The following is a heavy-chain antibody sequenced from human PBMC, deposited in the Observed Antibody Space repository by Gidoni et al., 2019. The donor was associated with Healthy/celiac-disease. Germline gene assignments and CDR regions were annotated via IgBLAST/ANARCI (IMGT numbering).Heavy chain of an antibody. CDR1: GGSISSGSYY. Sequence: QVQLQESGPGLVKPSQTLSLTCTLSGGSISSGSYYGSWIRQPAGKGLEWIGRIYTSGSTNYNPSLKSRVTISVDTSKNQFSLKLSSVTAADTAVYYCARVGDTAMAPWNWFDPWGQGTLVTVSS. D-gene: IGHD5-18*01. J-gene: IGHJ5*02. CDR2: IYTSGST. V-gene: IGHV4-61*02. CDR3: ARVGDTAMAPWNWFDP.